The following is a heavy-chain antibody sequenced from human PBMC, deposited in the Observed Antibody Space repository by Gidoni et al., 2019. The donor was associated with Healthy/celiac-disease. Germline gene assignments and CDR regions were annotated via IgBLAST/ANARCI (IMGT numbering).Heavy chain of an antibody. Sequence: QVQLQQWGAGLLKPSETLSLTCAVYGGSFSGYYWSWIRQPPGKGLEWIGEINHSGSTNYNPSLKSRFTISVDTSKNQFSLKLSSVTAADTAVYYCARGNGGVAARAVRAGRYFDYWGQGTLVTVSS. D-gene: IGHD6-6*01. V-gene: IGHV4-34*01. J-gene: IGHJ4*02. CDR1: GGSFSGYY. CDR2: INHSGST. CDR3: ARGNGGVAARAVRAGRYFDY.